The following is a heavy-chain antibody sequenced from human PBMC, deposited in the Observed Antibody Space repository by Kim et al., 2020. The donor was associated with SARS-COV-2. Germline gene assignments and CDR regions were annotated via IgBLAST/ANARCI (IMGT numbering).Heavy chain of an antibody. V-gene: IGHV3-20*04. D-gene: IGHD3-10*01. CDR3: ARLPHFSGARSYLWDY. CDR1: GFDFGNFG. J-gene: IGHJ4*02. CDR2: INWNGGAT. Sequence: GFLRLSCVASGFDFGNFGMSWVRQVPGKGLQWVSHINWNGGATSYADSVRGRFTISRDNAKNSLFLQMNSLRTEDTAFYYCARLPHFSGARSYLWDYWGQGALITVSS.